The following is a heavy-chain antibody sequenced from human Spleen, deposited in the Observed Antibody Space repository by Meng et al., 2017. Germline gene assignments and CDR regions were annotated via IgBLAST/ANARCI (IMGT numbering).Heavy chain of an antibody. CDR3: ATVRDYDSSGYWYFDY. D-gene: IGHD3-22*01. J-gene: IGHJ4*02. CDR1: GYTFINFG. Sequence: ASVKVSCKASGYTFINFGISWVRQAPGQGLEWMGWISAYNGDTKYSQKLQGRVTVTTDTPTSTAYMELRSLRSDDTAVYYCATVRDYDSSGYWYFDYWGQGTLVTVSS. V-gene: IGHV1-18*01. CDR2: ISAYNGDT.